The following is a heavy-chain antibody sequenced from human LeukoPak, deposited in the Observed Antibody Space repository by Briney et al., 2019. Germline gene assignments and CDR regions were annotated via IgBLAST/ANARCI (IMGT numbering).Heavy chain of an antibody. Sequence: PGGSLTLSCAASGLTFSNAWVTWVRQATGKGVEWVGRSKSKTDGGTTDYGAPVKGRFSISRDDSKSTLYLQMNNLKTEDTAVYYCATDGYCSGGSCYSYDNWGQGTLVTVSS. J-gene: IGHJ4*02. D-gene: IGHD2-15*01. CDR1: GLTFSNAW. V-gene: IGHV3-15*01. CDR2: SKSKTDGGTT. CDR3: ATDGYCSGGSCYSYDN.